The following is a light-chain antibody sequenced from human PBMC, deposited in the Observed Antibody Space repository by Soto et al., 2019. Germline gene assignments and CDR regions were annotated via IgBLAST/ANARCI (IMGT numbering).Light chain of an antibody. CDR1: QSISTW. J-gene: IGKJ2*02. CDR3: QQYNTYSRT. Sequence: DIQMTQSPSTLSASVGDRVTITCRASQSISTWLAWYQHKPGKAPKLLIYKASSLEGGVPSRFSGSGSGIEFTLTISSLQPDDFATYYCQQYNTYSRTFGQGTKVETK. CDR2: KAS. V-gene: IGKV1-5*03.